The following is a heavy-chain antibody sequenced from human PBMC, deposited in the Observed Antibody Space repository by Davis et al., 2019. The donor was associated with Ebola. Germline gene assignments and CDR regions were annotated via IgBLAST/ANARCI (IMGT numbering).Heavy chain of an antibody. CDR3: ARDKSPAGTQPRASDI. V-gene: IGHV3-33*01. Sequence: GGSLRLSCVASGLTFSSYGMHWVRQTPGKGLEWVAFIWFDGRNAHYIHSVKGRFTIPRDNSKNTLYLQMNSLSAEDSGIYYCARDKSPAGTQPRASDIWGRGTMVTVSS. CDR2: IWFDGRNA. CDR1: GLTFSSYG. J-gene: IGHJ3*02. D-gene: IGHD6-13*01.